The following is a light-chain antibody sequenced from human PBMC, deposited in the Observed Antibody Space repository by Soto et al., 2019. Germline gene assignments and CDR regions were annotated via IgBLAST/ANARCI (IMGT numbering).Light chain of an antibody. Sequence: EIVLTQSPGTLSLSPGERAILSCRASQSVSASYLAWFQQRPGQAPRLLIYDASNRATGIPARFSGGGSGTDFTLTISSLQPEDVATYYCQKYGSAPQTFGQGTKVDIK. V-gene: IGKV3-20*01. CDR3: QKYGSAPQT. J-gene: IGKJ1*01. CDR2: DAS. CDR1: QSVSASY.